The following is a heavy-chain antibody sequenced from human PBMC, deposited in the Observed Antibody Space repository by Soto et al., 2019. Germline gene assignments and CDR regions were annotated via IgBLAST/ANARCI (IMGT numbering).Heavy chain of an antibody. D-gene: IGHD6-13*01. J-gene: IGHJ4*02. V-gene: IGHV4-59*12. CDR1: GGSISRYD. CDR3: ARVFTPNIAAAGTFDY. Sequence: SETLSLTCTVSGGSISRYDCAWSWQHQGKGLEWIGYIYYSGSTNYNPSLKSRVTISVDKSKNQFSLKLSSVTAADTAVYYCARVFTPNIAAAGTFDYWGQGTLVTVSS. CDR2: IYYSGST.